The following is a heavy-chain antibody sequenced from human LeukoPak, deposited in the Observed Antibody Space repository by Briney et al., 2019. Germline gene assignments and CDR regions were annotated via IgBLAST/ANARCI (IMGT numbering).Heavy chain of an antibody. CDR1: GGSISSYY. Sequence: SETLSLTCTVSGGSISSYYWSWIRQPPGKGLEGIGYIYYSGSTNYNPSLKSRVTISVDTSKNQFSLKLSSVTAADTAVHYCARGAFGVVIPYYYYYMDVWGKGTTVTVSS. J-gene: IGHJ6*03. CDR3: ARGAFGVVIPYYYYYMDV. CDR2: IYYSGST. V-gene: IGHV4-59*01. D-gene: IGHD3-3*01.